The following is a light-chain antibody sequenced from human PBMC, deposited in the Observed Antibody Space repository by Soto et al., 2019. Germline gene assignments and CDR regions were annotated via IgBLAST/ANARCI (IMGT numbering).Light chain of an antibody. CDR1: SSDVGGYNY. V-gene: IGLV2-11*01. Sequence: QSAPTQPRSVSGSTGQSVTISCTGTSSDVGGYNYVSWYQQHPGKSPKLIIYDVSKRPSGVPDRFSGSKSGNTAYLTISGLQAEDEPDYYCISYASMYYVLGAGPKV. CDR2: DVS. J-gene: IGLJ1*01. CDR3: ISYASMYYV.